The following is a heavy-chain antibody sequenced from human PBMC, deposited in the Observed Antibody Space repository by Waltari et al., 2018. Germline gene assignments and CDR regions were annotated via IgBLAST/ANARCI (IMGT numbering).Heavy chain of an antibody. Sequence: EVQLVQSGAEVKKPGATVKISCKASGYTFTDYYMHWVQQAPGNGLGWRGRGETEDGETIYAEKFQGRDTITAERSTDTAYMELSSLRSEDTAVYYCATGDSIFDDWGQGTLVTVSS. CDR2: GETEDGET. V-gene: IGHV1-69-2*01. D-gene: IGHD7-27*01. CDR3: ATGDSIFDD. CDR1: GYTFTDYY. J-gene: IGHJ4*02.